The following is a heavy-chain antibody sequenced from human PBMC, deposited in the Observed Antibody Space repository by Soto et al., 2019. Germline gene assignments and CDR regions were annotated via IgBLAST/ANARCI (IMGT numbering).Heavy chain of an antibody. D-gene: IGHD1-26*01. V-gene: IGHV4-61*01. CDR2: IHYSGST. Sequence: SETLSFTCTVSGGSVSSTSYYWTWIRQPPGTGLEWIGYIHYSGSTNYNPSLQSRVTISVDTSKNHLSLELTSVTAADTPVYYGGRAWEHHYFDYWDQGALHAASS. CDR3: GRAWEHHYFDY. CDR1: GGSVSSTSYY. J-gene: IGHJ4*02.